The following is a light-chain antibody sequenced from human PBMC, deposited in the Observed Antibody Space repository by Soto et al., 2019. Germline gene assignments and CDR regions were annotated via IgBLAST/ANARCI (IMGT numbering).Light chain of an antibody. CDR3: QQYGSSPR. CDR2: GAS. V-gene: IGKV3-20*01. CDR1: QSVTSSY. Sequence: EMELTQSPGTLSLTPGEGATLXXRASQSVTSSYLAWYQQKPGQAPGXLIYGASSRATGIPDRFSGSGSGTDFTLTISRLEPEDCAVYYCQQYGSSPRFGQGTKVDI. J-gene: IGKJ1*01.